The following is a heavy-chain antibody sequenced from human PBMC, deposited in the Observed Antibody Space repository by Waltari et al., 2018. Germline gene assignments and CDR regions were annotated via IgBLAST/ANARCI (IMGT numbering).Heavy chain of an antibody. D-gene: IGHD5-18*01. J-gene: IGHJ6*02. CDR3: ARDGRIGTAMVAGIYYYYGMDV. V-gene: IGHV4-59*01. Sequence: QVQLQESGPGLVKPSETLSLTCTVSGGSISSYYWSWIRQPPGQGLEGIGYIYYSGSTNYNPSLKSRVTISVDTSKNQFSLKLSSVTAADTAVYYCARDGRIGTAMVAGIYYYYGMDVWGQGTTVTVSS. CDR1: GGSISSYY. CDR2: IYYSGST.